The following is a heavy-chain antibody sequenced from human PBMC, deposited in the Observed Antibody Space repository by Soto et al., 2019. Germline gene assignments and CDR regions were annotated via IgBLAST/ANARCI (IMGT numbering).Heavy chain of an antibody. D-gene: IGHD6-19*01. CDR3: ARMAVAGTVGPFDY. V-gene: IGHV1-69*13. CDR1: GVTFSSYA. Sequence: SVKVSCKASGVTFSSYAISWVRQAPGQGLEWMGGIIPIFGTANYAQKFQGRVTITADESTSTAYMELSSLRSEDTAVYYCARMAVAGTVGPFDYWGQGTLVTVSS. CDR2: IIPIFGTA. J-gene: IGHJ4*02.